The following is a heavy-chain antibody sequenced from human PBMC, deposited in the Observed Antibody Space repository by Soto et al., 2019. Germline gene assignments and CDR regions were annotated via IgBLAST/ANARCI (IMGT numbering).Heavy chain of an antibody. D-gene: IGHD3-10*01. Sequence: QVQLQESGPGLVKPSQTLSLTCTVSGGSISSGGYYWSWIRQHPGKGLEWIGYIYYSGRTYYNPSLKSRVTISVYTSKNQFSLKLSSVTAADTAGYYCARGMVRGVIRYGWFDPWGQGTLVTVSS. J-gene: IGHJ5*02. CDR3: ARGMVRGVIRYGWFDP. V-gene: IGHV4-31*03. CDR1: GGSISSGGYY. CDR2: IYYSGRT.